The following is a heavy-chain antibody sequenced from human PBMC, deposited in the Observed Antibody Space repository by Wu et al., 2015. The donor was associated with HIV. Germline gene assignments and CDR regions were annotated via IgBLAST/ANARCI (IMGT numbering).Heavy chain of an antibody. Sequence: QVQLVQSGAEVKKPGASVKVSCKVSGYTLTELSMHWVRQAPGKGLEWMGGFDPEDGETIYAQKFQGRVTMTRDTSINTAYMVLTGLKSNDTAIYYCARDWQFHVIFDDFYIDVWGTGTTVIVSS. J-gene: IGHJ6*03. D-gene: IGHD3-3*02. CDR2: FDPEDGET. V-gene: IGHV1-24*01. CDR3: ARDWQFHVIFDDFYIDV. CDR1: GYTLTELS.